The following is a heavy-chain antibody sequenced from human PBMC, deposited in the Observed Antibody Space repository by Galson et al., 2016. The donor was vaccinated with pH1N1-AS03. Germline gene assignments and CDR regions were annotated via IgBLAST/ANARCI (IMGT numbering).Heavy chain of an antibody. D-gene: IGHD4-11*01. CDR2: FHPGDSDT. CDR3: ARHSQCTRGTCYSSYFYALDV. Sequence: QSGAEVKKPGESLNISCQGSGYRFSTYYIAWVRQMPGKGLEWMGIFHPGDSDTKYHPSFQGLVTMSADKSTNTAYLNWSSLKASDTAIYYCARHSQCTRGTCYSSYFYALDVWGRGTAVTVS. J-gene: IGHJ6*02. V-gene: IGHV5-51*01. CDR1: GYRFSTYY.